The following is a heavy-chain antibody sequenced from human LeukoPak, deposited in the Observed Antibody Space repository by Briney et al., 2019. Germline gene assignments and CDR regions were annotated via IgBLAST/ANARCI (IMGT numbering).Heavy chain of an antibody. CDR2: IYPGDSDT. CDR1: GYSFTSYW. V-gene: IGHV5-51*01. CDR3: ARALVPAAIGINWFDP. D-gene: IGHD2-2*01. Sequence: GESLKISCKGSGYSFTSYWIGWVRPMPGKGLEWMGIIYPGDSDTRYSPSFQGQVTISADKSISTAYLQWSSLKASDTAMYYCARALVPAAIGINWFDPWGQGTLVTVSS. J-gene: IGHJ5*02.